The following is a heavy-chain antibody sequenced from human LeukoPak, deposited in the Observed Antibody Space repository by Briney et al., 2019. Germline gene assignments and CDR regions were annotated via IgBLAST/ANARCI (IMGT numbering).Heavy chain of an antibody. CDR3: ARVLHRVSYDSSGSYLDAFDI. J-gene: IGHJ3*02. Sequence: PSETLSLTCTVSGGSISGYYWSWIRQPAGKGLEWIGRIYISGSTNYSPSLKSRVTMSVDTSKNQFSLRLSSVTAADTAVYFCARVLHRVSYDSSGSYLDAFDIWGQGTMVTVSS. CDR2: IYISGST. V-gene: IGHV4-4*07. D-gene: IGHD3-22*01. CDR1: GGSISGYY.